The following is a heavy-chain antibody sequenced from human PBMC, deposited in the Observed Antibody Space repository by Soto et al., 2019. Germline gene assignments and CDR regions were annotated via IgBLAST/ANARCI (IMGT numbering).Heavy chain of an antibody. CDR1: GYTFSRYG. V-gene: IGHV1-18*01. Sequence: QGQLVQSGPEAKNPGASVKVSCKASGYTFSRYGISWVRQAPGQGLEWMGWISGYNGDTKYAQKVQGRVTMTIDTSTYTAYMELRSLTSDDTAIYYCAKNGQPPYYYYGMDVWGQGTTVTVSS. J-gene: IGHJ6*02. CDR3: AKNGQPPYYYYGMDV. CDR2: ISGYNGDT. D-gene: IGHD2-8*01.